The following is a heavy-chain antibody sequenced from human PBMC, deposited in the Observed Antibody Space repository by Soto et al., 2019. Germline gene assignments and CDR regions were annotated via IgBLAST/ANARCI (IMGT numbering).Heavy chain of an antibody. CDR1: RFMFSSYD. Sequence: GGSLRLSCAASRFMFSSYDMHWVRQAPGKGLDWVAVISYDGSNKYCADSVKGRFTISRDNSKNTLYLQMNSLRAEDTAVYYCAKLLLSGCSGGSCYPPGHFDYWGQGTLVTVSS. CDR2: ISYDGSNK. CDR3: AKLLLSGCSGGSCYPPGHFDY. J-gene: IGHJ4*02. V-gene: IGHV3-30*18. D-gene: IGHD2-15*01.